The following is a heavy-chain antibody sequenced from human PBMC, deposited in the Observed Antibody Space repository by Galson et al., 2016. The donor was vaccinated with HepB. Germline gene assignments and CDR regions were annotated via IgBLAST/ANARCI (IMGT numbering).Heavy chain of an antibody. D-gene: IGHD2-8*01. V-gene: IGHV4-31*03. CDR3: ARSLRNARDYHYYMDV. Sequence: TLSLTCTVSGGAISSESYYWNWVRQHPGKDLERIGYISYSGATYYNPSLKSRVSISVDTSENQFSLKMTSVTAADTAVYYCARSLRNARDYHYYMDVWGKGTTGSVS. CDR1: GGAISSESYY. J-gene: IGHJ6*03. CDR2: ISYSGAT.